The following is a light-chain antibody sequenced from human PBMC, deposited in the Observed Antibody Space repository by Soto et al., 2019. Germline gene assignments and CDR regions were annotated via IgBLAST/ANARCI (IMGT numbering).Light chain of an antibody. CDR1: TSTVATYDL. CDR2: EAT. J-gene: IGLJ3*02. CDR3: SSFAERVAGSVM. Sequence: QSALTQPASVSGSPGQSISISCTGTTSTVATYDLVSWYQQHPGKAPRLLIYEATKRHSGTSNRFSGSKSGNTASLTISGLQSEDEADYDCSSFAERVAGSVMFGGGTKLTVL. V-gene: IGLV2-23*01.